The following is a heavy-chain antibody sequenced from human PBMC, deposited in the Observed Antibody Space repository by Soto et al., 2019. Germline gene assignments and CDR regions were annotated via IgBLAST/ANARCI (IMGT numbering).Heavy chain of an antibody. D-gene: IGHD3-10*01. CDR2: INDSGDI. Sequence: QVQLQQWGAGLLKPSETLSLTCAVYGGSFSGYQWSWIRQTPGKGLEWIGGINDSGDINYNPSLKSRVTILVDSPKKQISLRLSFVTAAATAVYYCARGLILWFGELSRRGGYYYYMDVWGKGTSVTVSS. CDR1: GGSFSGYQ. CDR3: ARGLILWFGELSRRGGYYYYMDV. V-gene: IGHV4-34*01. J-gene: IGHJ6*03.